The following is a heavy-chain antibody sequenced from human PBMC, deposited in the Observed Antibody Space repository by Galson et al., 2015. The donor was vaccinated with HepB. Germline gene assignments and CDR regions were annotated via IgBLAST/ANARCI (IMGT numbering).Heavy chain of an antibody. CDR1: GFTFSSYA. CDR2: ISYDGSNK. J-gene: IGHJ4*02. Sequence: SLRLSCAASGFTFSSYAMHWVRQAPGKGLEWVAVISYDGSNKYYADSVKGRFTISRDNSKNTLYLQMNSLRAEDTAVYYCARDRYYYGSGSYLDYWGQGTLVTVSS. D-gene: IGHD3-10*01. V-gene: IGHV3-30*04. CDR3: ARDRYYYGSGSYLDY.